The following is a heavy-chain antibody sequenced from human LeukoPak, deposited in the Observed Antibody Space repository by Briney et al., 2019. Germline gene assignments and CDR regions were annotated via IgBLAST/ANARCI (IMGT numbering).Heavy chain of an antibody. CDR2: IIPIFGTA. CDR1: GYTFTSYA. CDR3: ARLAHYYYDSSGYRYYYGMDV. Sequence: GASVKVSCKASGYTFTSYAISWVRQAPGQGLEWMGGIIPIFGTANYAQKFQGRVTITADESTSTAYMELSSLRSEDTAVYYCARLAHYYYDSSGYRYYYGMDVWGQGTTVTVSS. J-gene: IGHJ6*02. D-gene: IGHD3-22*01. V-gene: IGHV1-69*13.